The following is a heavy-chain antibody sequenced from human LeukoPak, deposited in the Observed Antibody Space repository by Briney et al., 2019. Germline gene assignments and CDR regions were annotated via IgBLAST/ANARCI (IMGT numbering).Heavy chain of an antibody. Sequence: ASVKVSCKASGYTFTGYYMHWVRQAPGQGLEWMGWINSNSGGTNYAQKFQGRVTMTRDMSTSTVYMELSSLRSEGTAVYYCARDPKDESSGYYYFDYWGQGTLVTVSS. CDR2: INSNSGGT. D-gene: IGHD3-22*01. J-gene: IGHJ4*02. V-gene: IGHV1-2*02. CDR3: ARDPKDESSGYYYFDY. CDR1: GYTFTGYY.